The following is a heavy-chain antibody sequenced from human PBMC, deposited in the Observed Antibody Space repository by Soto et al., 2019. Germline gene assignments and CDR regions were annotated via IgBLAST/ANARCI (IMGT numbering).Heavy chain of an antibody. V-gene: IGHV3-33*01. Sequence: AGSLRLSCAASGDTVSSYAMHWVRQAPGKGLEWVAVIWYDGTNKYYTDSVKGRFTISRDNSKNTLYLQMNSLRAEDTAVYSCARAQSSENYYIDYWGQGTLVTVSS. D-gene: IGHD1-26*01. J-gene: IGHJ4*02. CDR1: GDTVSSYA. CDR2: IWYDGTNK. CDR3: ARAQSSENYYIDY.